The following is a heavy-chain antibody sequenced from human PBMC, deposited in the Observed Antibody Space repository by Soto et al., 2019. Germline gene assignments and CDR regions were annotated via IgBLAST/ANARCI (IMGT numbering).Heavy chain of an antibody. CDR3: ARERYGDYLRTLRYFDY. D-gene: IGHD4-17*01. CDR1: GYTFTSYG. J-gene: IGHJ4*02. V-gene: IGHV1-18*01. CDR2: ISAYNGNT. Sequence: ASVKVSCKASGYTFTSYGISWVRQAPGQGLEWMGWISAYNGNTNYAQKLQGRVTMTTDTSTRTAYMELRSLRSDDTAVYYCARERYGDYLRTLRYFDYWGQGTLVTVSS.